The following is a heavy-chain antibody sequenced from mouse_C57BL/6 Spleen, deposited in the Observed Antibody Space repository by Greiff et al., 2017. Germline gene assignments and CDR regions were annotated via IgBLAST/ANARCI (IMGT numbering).Heavy chain of an antibody. J-gene: IGHJ4*01. Sequence: QVQLQQSGPELVKPGASVKISCKASGYAFSSSWMNWVKQRPGKGLEWIGRIYPGDGDTNYNGKFKGKATLTADKSSSTAYMQLSSLTSEDSAVYFCARWSNYEAMDYWGQGTSVTVSS. V-gene: IGHV1-82*01. CDR2: IYPGDGDT. CDR3: ARWSNYEAMDY. D-gene: IGHD2-5*01. CDR1: GYAFSSSW.